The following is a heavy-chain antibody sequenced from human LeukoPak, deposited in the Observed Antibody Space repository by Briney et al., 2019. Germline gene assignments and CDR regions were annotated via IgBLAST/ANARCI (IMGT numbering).Heavy chain of an antibody. CDR3: TRHYYGGNFVGRYYYYGMDI. J-gene: IGHJ6*02. Sequence: GAALKTSWKGSGYSFTSYWIGWGRQLPGKGVEVVGIIYPGDPDTRYRPSLPSPVPISADKSIRTAYLQCSSLKASDTAMYYWTRHYYGGNFVGRYYYYGMDIWGQGNPVTVSS. V-gene: IGHV5-51*01. CDR2: IYPGDPDT. D-gene: IGHD4-23*01. CDR1: GYSFTSYW.